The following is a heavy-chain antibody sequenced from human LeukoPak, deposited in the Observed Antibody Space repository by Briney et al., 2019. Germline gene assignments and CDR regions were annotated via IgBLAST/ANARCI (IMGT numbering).Heavy chain of an antibody. D-gene: IGHD6-13*01. CDR3: ARELGGMTAPPVFGH. CDR1: GFSFSSYG. CDR2: IRSDGNNQ. V-gene: IGHV3-30*02. J-gene: IGHJ4*02. Sequence: GALRLSCTASGFSFSSYGMHWVRQAPGKGLEWVAFIRSDGNNQYYADSAKGRFTISRDRSKNTVYLGLNRLTPDDTAVFYCARELGGMTAPPVFGHWGQGTLVTVSS.